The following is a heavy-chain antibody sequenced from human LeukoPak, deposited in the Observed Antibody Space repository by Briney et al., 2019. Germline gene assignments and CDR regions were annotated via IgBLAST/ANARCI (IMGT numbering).Heavy chain of an antibody. CDR2: INTDGSST. V-gene: IGHV3-74*01. CDR3: ARETTAPGNYFDS. D-gene: IGHD3-10*01. J-gene: IGHJ4*02. Sequence: GGSLRLSCAASGFTFSSYWMHWVRQAPGKGLVWVSRINTDGSSTSYADSVKGRFSISRDNAKNTLYLRMNSLRGEDTAVYYCARETTAPGNYFDSWGQGTLVTVSS. CDR1: GFTFSSYW.